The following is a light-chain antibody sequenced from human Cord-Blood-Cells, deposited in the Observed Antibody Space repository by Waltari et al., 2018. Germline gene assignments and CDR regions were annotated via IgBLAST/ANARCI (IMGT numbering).Light chain of an antibody. V-gene: IGKV1-13*02. CDR2: DAS. Sequence: AIQLTQAPSYLSAIGGDRVTITCRASQGISSALAWYQQKPGKAPKLLIYDASSLESGVPSRFSGSGSGTDFTLTISSLQPEDFATYYCQQFNSYPLTFGGGTKVEIK. J-gene: IGKJ4*01. CDR1: QGISSA. CDR3: QQFNSYPLT.